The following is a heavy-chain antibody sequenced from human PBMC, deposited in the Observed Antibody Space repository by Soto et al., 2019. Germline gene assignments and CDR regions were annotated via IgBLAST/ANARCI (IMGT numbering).Heavy chain of an antibody. CDR2: ITSSSSYK. J-gene: IGHJ6*02. D-gene: IGHD3-10*01. CDR3: ARQDGSGYYYYYGFDV. V-gene: IGHV3-21*01. Sequence: EVQLVESGGGLVKPGGSLRLSCAASRFTFNTYSMNWVRQAPGKGLEWVSSITSSSSYKYYADSVKGRFTISSDNAKNSLYLQMNSLRGVDTDVYYCARQDGSGYYYYYGFDVWGQGTTVTVSS. CDR1: RFTFNTYS.